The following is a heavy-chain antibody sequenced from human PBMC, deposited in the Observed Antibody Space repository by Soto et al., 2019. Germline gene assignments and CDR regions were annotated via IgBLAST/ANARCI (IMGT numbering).Heavy chain of an antibody. D-gene: IGHD1-26*01. CDR3: AKDISGSNWFDP. Sequence: PGGSLRLSCAASGFTFDDYAMHWVRQAPGKGLEWVSGISWNSGSIGYADSVKGRFTISRDNAKNSLYLQMNSLRAEDTALYYCAKDISGSNWFDPWGQGTLVTVSS. CDR2: ISWNSGSI. J-gene: IGHJ5*02. CDR1: GFTFDDYA. V-gene: IGHV3-9*01.